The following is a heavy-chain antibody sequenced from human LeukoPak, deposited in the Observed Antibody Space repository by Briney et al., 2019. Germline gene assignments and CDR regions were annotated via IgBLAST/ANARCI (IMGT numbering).Heavy chain of an antibody. D-gene: IGHD3-22*01. CDR3: AGGGRYYYDSSRYHAADY. V-gene: IGHV3-20*04. CDR2: INWNGGST. CDR1: GFTFDDYG. J-gene: IGHJ4*02. Sequence: GGSLRLSCAASGFTFDDYGMSWVRQAPGKGLEWVSGINWNGGSTGYADSVKGRFTISRDNAKNSLYLQMNSLRAEDTALYYCAGGGRYYYDSSRYHAADYWGQGTLVTVSS.